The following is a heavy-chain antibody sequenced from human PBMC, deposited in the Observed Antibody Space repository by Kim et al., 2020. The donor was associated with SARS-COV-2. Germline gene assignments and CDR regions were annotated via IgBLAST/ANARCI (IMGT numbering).Heavy chain of an antibody. CDR2: ISAYNGNT. CDR3: ARVREVTMIVVVISNAFDI. J-gene: IGHJ3*02. CDR1: GYTFTSYG. Sequence: ASVKVSCKASGYTFTSYGISWVRQAPGQGLEWMGWISAYNGNTNYAQKLQGRVTMTTDTSTSTAYMELRSLRSDDTAVYYCARVREVTMIVVVISNAFDIWGQGTMVTVSS. V-gene: IGHV1-18*01. D-gene: IGHD3-22*01.